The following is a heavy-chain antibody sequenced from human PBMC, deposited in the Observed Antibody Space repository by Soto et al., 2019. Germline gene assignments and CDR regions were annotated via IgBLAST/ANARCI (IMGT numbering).Heavy chain of an antibody. Sequence: EVQLLESGGGLVQPGGSLRLSCAASGFTFSTYAMSWVRQAPGKGLGWVSIISNRGGKTYYADSVKGRFTVSRDNSKNTLYLQMNSLRAEDTAVYYCAKQTGDTGQVFHFDSWGQGTLVTVSS. CDR2: ISNRGGKT. CDR3: AKQTGDTGQVFHFDS. J-gene: IGHJ4*02. V-gene: IGHV3-23*01. D-gene: IGHD2-8*02. CDR1: GFTFSTYA.